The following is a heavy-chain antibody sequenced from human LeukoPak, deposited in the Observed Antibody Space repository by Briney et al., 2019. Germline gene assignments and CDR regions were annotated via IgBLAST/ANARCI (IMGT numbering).Heavy chain of an antibody. CDR1: GYTLTELS. D-gene: IGHD3-3*01. CDR3: ARRSRVYDFWSGYYDRYNWFDP. J-gene: IGHJ5*02. Sequence: GASVKVSCKVSGYTLTELSMHWVRQAPGKGLEWMGGFDPEDVETIYAQKFQGRVTMTEDTSTDTAYMELSSLRSEDTAVYYCARRSRVYDFWSGYYDRYNWFDPWGQGTLVTVSS. CDR2: FDPEDVET. V-gene: IGHV1-24*01.